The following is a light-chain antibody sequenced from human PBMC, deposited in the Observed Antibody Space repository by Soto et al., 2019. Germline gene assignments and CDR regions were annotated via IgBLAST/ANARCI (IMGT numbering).Light chain of an antibody. CDR1: QGISSY. Sequence: IQLTQSPSSLSASLGDRFTITCLASQGISSYLAWYQQKPRKAPKLLIYAASTLQSGVPSRFSGSRSATDFALTISSLEPEDFAVYYCQQRSNWPPWTFGQGTKVDNK. CDR2: AAS. CDR3: QQRSNWPPWT. J-gene: IGKJ1*01. V-gene: IGKV1-9*01.